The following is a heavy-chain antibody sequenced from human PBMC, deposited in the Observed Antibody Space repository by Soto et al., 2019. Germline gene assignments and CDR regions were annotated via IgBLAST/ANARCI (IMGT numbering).Heavy chain of an antibody. V-gene: IGHV1-18*01. Sequence: ASVKVSCKASGYTFTSYGISWVRQAPGQGLEWMGWISAYNGNTNYAQKLQGRVTMTTDTSTSTAYMELRSLRSDDTAVYYCARVEVRQPLLYHWFDPWGQGTLVTVSS. D-gene: IGHD2-2*02. J-gene: IGHJ5*02. CDR1: GYTFTSYG. CDR2: ISAYNGNT. CDR3: ARVEVRQPLLYHWFDP.